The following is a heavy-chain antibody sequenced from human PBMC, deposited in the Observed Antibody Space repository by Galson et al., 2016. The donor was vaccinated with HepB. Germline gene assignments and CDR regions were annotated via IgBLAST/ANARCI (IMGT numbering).Heavy chain of an antibody. D-gene: IGHD6-13*01. V-gene: IGHV3-21*01. J-gene: IGHJ3*02. CDR1: GFTFNGYN. Sequence: SLRLSCAGSGFTFNGYNMNWVRQAPGEGPEWVSSISSGSSYIYYADSVKGRFTISRDNFKNSLYLQMNSLRAEDTALYYCARVREQQLLDAFDIWGQGTMVTVSS. CDR3: ARVREQQLLDAFDI. CDR2: ISSGSSYI.